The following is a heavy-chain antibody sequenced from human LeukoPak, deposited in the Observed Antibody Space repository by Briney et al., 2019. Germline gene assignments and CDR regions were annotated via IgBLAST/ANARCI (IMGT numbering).Heavy chain of an antibody. D-gene: IGHD5-18*01. J-gene: IGHJ4*02. CDR3: ARTPRDTAMVTQYYFDY. Sequence: SGPALVKPTQTLTLTCTFSGFSLSTSGMCVSWIRQPPGKALEWLARIDWDDDKYYSTSLKTRLTISKDTSKNQVVLTMTNMDPVDTATYYCARTPRDTAMVTQYYFDYWGQGTLVTVSS. CDR2: IDWDDDK. CDR1: GFSLSTSGMC. V-gene: IGHV2-70*11.